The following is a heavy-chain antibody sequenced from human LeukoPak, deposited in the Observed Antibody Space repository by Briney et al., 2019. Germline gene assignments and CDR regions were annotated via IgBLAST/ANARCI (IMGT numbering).Heavy chain of an antibody. D-gene: IGHD3-16*01. V-gene: IGHV3-74*01. CDR2: INSDGSST. CDR1: GFTFSSYW. J-gene: IGHJ4*02. CDR3: ARDQEPVWGGIVDY. Sequence: PGGSLRLSCAASGFTFSSYWMHWVRQAPGKGLVWVSRINSDGSSTSYADSVKGRFTISRGNAKNTLYLQMTSLRAEDTAVYYCARDQEPVWGGIVDYWGQGTLVTVSS.